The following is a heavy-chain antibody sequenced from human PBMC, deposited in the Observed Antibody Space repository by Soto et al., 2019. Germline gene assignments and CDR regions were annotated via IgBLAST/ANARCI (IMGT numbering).Heavy chain of an antibody. J-gene: IGHJ4*02. D-gene: IGHD3-16*01. CDR1: GGTFSSYT. CDR2: IIPILGIA. CDR3: ARGGGSVDY. Sequence: QVQLVQSGAEVKKPGSSVKVSCKASGGTFSSYTISWVRQAPGQGLEWMGRIIPILGIANYAQKFQGRVMILADKSTSTAYMELSSLRSEDMAVYYCARGGGSVDYWGQGTLVTVSS. V-gene: IGHV1-69*02.